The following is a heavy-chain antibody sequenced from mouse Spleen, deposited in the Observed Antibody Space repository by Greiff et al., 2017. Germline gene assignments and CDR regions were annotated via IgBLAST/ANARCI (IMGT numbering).Heavy chain of an antibody. D-gene: IGHD2-13*01. CDR3: AMVITSWFAY. J-gene: IGHJ3*01. CDR2: INPNNGGT. CDR1: GYTFTDYY. Sequence: VQLQQSGPELVKPGASVKISCKASGYTFTDYYMNWVKQSHGKSLEWIGDINPNNGGTSYNQKFKGKATLTVDKSSSTAYMELRSLTSEDSAVYYCAMVITSWFAYWGQGTLVTVSA. V-gene: IGHV1-26*01.